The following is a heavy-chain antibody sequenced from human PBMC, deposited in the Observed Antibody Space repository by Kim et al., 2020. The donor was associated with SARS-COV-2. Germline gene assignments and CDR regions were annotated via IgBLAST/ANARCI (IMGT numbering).Heavy chain of an antibody. CDR2: IYYSGST. CDR3: ARRVRFLEWLLYSYMDV. J-gene: IGHJ6*03. Sequence: SETLSLTCTVSGGSISSGGYYWSWIRQHPGKGLEWIGYIYYSGSTYYNPSLKSRVTISVDTSKNQFSLKLSSVTAADTAVYYCARRVRFLEWLLYSYMDVWGKGTTVTVSS. CDR1: GGSISSGGYY. V-gene: IGHV4-31*03. D-gene: IGHD3-3*01.